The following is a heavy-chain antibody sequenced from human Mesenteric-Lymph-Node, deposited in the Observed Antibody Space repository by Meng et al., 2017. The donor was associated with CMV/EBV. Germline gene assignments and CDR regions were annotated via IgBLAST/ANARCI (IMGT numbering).Heavy chain of an antibody. CDR2: IIPIFRTT. Sequence: SVKVSCKASGGTFRSYSISWVRQAPGQGLEWMGGIIPIFRTTNYAQKLQGRVSISTDESTSAVYMELNSLRAEDTAVYYCARGRGGWIQYDYFDYWGQGTLVTVSS. V-gene: IGHV1-69*05. CDR1: GGTFRSYS. D-gene: IGHD5-24*01. J-gene: IGHJ4*02. CDR3: ARGRGGWIQYDYFDY.